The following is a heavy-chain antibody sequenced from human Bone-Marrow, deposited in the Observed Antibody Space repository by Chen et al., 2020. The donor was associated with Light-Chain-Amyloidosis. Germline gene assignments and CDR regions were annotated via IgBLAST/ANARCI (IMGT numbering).Heavy chain of an antibody. Sequence: VQLLESGGGVVQPGRSLRLSCAASGFTFSSYGMHWVRQAPGKGLEWVAVISYDGSNKYYADSVKGRFTISRDNSKNTLYLQMNSLRAEDTAVYYCAKDFSSPYDSSGYPPTANWFDPWGQGTLVTVSS. J-gene: IGHJ5*02. CDR1: GFTFSSYG. V-gene: IGHV3-30*18. CDR3: AKDFSSPYDSSGYPPTANWFDP. D-gene: IGHD3-22*01. CDR2: ISYDGSNK.